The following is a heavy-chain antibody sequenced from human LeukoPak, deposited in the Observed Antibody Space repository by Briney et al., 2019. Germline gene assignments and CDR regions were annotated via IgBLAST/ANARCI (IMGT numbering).Heavy chain of an antibody. CDR1: GFTFNNYV. D-gene: IGHD2-21*02. V-gene: IGHV3-7*01. CDR2: IKQDGSEK. Sequence: GGSLRLSCAASGFTFNNYVMSWVRQAPGKGLEWVANIKQDGSEKYYVDSVKGRFTISRDNAKNSLYLQMNSLRAEDTAVYYCARNGAPVVTAITPYYYYMDVWGKGTTVTVSS. CDR3: ARNGAPVVTAITPYYYYMDV. J-gene: IGHJ6*03.